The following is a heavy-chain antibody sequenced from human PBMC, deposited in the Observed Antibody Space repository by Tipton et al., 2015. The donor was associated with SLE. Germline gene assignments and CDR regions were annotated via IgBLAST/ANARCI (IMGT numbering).Heavy chain of an antibody. Sequence: LRLSCTVSGGSISSGGYYWSWIRQTAGKGLEWIGRIYPGGSTSYNPSLKSRSTISVDTSNNQFSLNLNSVTAADTAVYYCARHIAVPAAKLFNWFDPWGQGTLVTVSS. CDR3: ARHIAVPAAKLFNWFDP. CDR2: IYPGGST. V-gene: IGHV4-61*02. D-gene: IGHD2-2*01. J-gene: IGHJ5*02. CDR1: GGSISSGGYY.